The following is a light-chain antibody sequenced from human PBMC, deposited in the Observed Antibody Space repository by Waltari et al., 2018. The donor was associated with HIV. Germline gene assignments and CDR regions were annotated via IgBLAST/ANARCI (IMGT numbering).Light chain of an antibody. Sequence: QSALTQPASVSGSPGQSITISCTDSSSDMSTYNRVSWYQQHPGNAPKLIIYEVGNRPSGVSNRFSGSKSGNTASLTISGLQAEDEADYYCCSYRSSKTVVFGGGTKVTVL. J-gene: IGLJ2*01. CDR1: SSDMSTYNR. CDR3: CSYRSSKTVV. CDR2: EVG. V-gene: IGLV2-14*01.